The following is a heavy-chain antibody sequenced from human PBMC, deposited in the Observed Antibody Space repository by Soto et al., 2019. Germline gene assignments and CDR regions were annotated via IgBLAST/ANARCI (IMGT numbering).Heavy chain of an antibody. CDR1: GFTFSSYA. J-gene: IGHJ4*02. V-gene: IGHV3-23*01. D-gene: IGHD3-22*01. CDR2: ISGSGGST. Sequence: GSLRLSCAASGFTFSSYAMSWVRQAPGKGLEWDSAISGSGGSTYYADSVKGRFTISRDNSKNTLYLQMNSLRAEDTAVYYCANTYYYDSSGYYPFDYWGQGTLVTVSS. CDR3: ANTYYYDSSGYYPFDY.